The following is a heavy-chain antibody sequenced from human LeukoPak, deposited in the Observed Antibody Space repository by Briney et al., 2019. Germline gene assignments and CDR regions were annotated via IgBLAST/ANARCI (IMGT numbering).Heavy chain of an antibody. D-gene: IGHD1-26*01. CDR3: ARDERWELNY. J-gene: IGHJ4*02. Sequence: GGSLRPSCAASGFTFSSYWMHWVRQAAGKGLVWVSSINSDGSDTNYADSVKGRFTISRDNAKNTLYLQMNSLRAEDTAVYYCARDERWELNYWGQGTLVTVSS. V-gene: IGHV3-74*01. CDR2: INSDGSDT. CDR1: GFTFSSYW.